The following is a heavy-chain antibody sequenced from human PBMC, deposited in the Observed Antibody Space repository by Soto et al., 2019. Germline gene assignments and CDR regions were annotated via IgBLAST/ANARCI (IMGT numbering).Heavy chain of an antibody. D-gene: IGHD3-3*01. CDR1: GFTFSSYS. J-gene: IGHJ6*02. CDR2: ISSSSSTI. Sequence: EVQLVESGGGLVQPGGSLRLSCAASGFTFSSYSMNWVRQAPGKGLEWVSYISSSSSTIYYADSVKGRFTNSRDNAKNSLYLQMNSLRDEDTAVYYCARDSITIFGVVVYYGMDVWGQGTTVTVSS. V-gene: IGHV3-48*02. CDR3: ARDSITIFGVVVYYGMDV.